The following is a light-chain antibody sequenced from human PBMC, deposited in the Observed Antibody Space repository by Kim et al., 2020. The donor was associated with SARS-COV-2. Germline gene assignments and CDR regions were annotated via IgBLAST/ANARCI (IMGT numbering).Light chain of an antibody. CDR2: RNH. V-gene: IGLV10-54*02. CDR3: SALDSSLRV. J-gene: IGLJ3*02. Sequence: GLGQTATLTCTGNSNIVGNQGAAWLQHHQGHPPKLLSYRNHNRPSGISERFSASTSGKTASLTIPGLQPEDEAESLCSALDSSLRVFGGGTQLTVL. CDR1: SNIVGNQG.